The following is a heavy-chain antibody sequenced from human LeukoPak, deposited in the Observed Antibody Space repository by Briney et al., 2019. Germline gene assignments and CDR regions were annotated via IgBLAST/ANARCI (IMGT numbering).Heavy chain of an antibody. CDR1: GFTFSSYA. CDR3: AKGLSGYDFSWFDP. V-gene: IGHV3-23*01. CDR2: ISGSGGST. J-gene: IGHJ5*02. Sequence: GSLRLSCAASGFTFSSYAMSWVRQAPGKGLGWVSAISGSGGSTYYADSVKGRFTISRDNSKNTLYLQMNSLRAKNTAVYYCAKGLSGYDFSWFDPWGQGTLVTVSS. D-gene: IGHD5-12*01.